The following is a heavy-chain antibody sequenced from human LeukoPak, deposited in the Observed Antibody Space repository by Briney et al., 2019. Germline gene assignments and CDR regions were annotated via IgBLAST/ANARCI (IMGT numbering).Heavy chain of an antibody. J-gene: IGHJ4*02. V-gene: IGHV4-4*02. CDR1: GFTFSSYGM. Sequence: GSLRLSCAASGFTFSSYGMSWVRQPPGKGLEWIGEIYHSGSINYNPSLKSRVTISVDKSKNQFSLKLSSVTAADTAVYYCATVGAAAGDYWGQGTLVTVSS. CDR3: ATVGAAAGDY. CDR2: IYHSGSI. D-gene: IGHD6-13*01.